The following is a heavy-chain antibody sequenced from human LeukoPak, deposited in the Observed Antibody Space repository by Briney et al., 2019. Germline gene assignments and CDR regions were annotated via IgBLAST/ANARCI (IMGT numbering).Heavy chain of an antibody. CDR3: AKGAAYSTTGRPYYFDF. V-gene: IGHV3-7*01. CDR2: IKQDGSEK. D-gene: IGHD2/OR15-2a*01. J-gene: IGHJ4*02. Sequence: GGSLRLSCAASGFTFSSYWMSWVRQAPGKGLEWVANIKQDGSEKYYVDSVKGRFTISRDNAKNSLYLQMNSLRAEDTAVYYCAKGAAYSTTGRPYYFDFWGQGILVTVSS. CDR1: GFTFSSYW.